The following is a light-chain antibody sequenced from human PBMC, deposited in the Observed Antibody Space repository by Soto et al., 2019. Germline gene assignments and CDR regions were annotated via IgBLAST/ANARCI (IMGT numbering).Light chain of an antibody. CDR1: NIGGEN. J-gene: IGLJ2*01. Sequence: SYELTQPPSVSVAPGQTARITCGGNNIGGENVHWYQQEPGQAPVLVVYDDSDRPSGIPERFSGSNSGNTATLTISRVEAGDEADYYCQVWNSSSDLVIFGGGTKLTVL. CDR2: DDS. V-gene: IGLV3-21*02. CDR3: QVWNSSSDLVI.